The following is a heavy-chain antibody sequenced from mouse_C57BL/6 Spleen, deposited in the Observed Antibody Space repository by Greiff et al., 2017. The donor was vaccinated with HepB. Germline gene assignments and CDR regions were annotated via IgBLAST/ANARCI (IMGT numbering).Heavy chain of an antibody. Sequence: QVHVKQSGAELARPGASVKLSCKASGYTFTSYGISWVKQRTGQGLEWIGEIYPRSGNTYYNEKFKGKATLTADKSSSTAYMELRSLTSEDSAVYFCAEITTVVAKGMDYWGQGTSVTVSS. D-gene: IGHD1-1*01. CDR2: IYPRSGNT. J-gene: IGHJ4*01. CDR3: AEITTVVAKGMDY. V-gene: IGHV1-81*01. CDR1: GYTFTSYG.